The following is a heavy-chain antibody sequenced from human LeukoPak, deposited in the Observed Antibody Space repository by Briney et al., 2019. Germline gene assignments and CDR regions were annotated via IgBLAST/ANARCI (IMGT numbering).Heavy chain of an antibody. Sequence: PGGSLRLSCAAAGFTFSSHWMHWVRQAPEKGLVGVAHINADGSGTYYAASVKGRFTISRDNAKNTLYLQMHSLTAEDTAVYYCVRRALRDCSYTSCSRGNWFDPWGQGTLLTVSS. CDR1: GFTFSSHW. D-gene: IGHD2-2*01. V-gene: IGHV3-74*01. CDR2: INADGSGT. CDR3: VRRALRDCSYTSCSRGNWFDP. J-gene: IGHJ5*02.